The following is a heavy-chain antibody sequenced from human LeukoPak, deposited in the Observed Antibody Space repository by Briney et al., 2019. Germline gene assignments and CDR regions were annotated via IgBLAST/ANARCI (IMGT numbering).Heavy chain of an antibody. CDR2: ISYDGSNK. D-gene: IGHD5-12*01. CDR1: GFTFSSYA. V-gene: IGHV3-30-3*01. CDR3: ARDGYDGDLDY. Sequence: GGPLRLSCAASGFTFSSYAMHWVRQAPGKGLEWVAVISYDGSNKYYADSVKGRFTISRDNSKNTLYLQMNSLRAEDTAVYYCARDGYDGDLDYWGQGTLVTVSS. J-gene: IGHJ4*02.